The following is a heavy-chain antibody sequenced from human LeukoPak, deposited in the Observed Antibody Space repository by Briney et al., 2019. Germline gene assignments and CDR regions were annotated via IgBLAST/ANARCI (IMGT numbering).Heavy chain of an antibody. CDR3: AAYYYDSQGGAFDI. V-gene: IGHV3-74*01. Sequence: GGSLRLSCAASGFTFSSYAMSWVRQAPGKGLVWVSRINSDGSSTSYADSVKGRFTISRDNAKNTLYLQMNSLRAEDTAVYYCAAYYYDSQGGAFDIWGQGTMVTVSS. CDR1: GFTFSSYA. J-gene: IGHJ3*02. D-gene: IGHD3-22*01. CDR2: INSDGSST.